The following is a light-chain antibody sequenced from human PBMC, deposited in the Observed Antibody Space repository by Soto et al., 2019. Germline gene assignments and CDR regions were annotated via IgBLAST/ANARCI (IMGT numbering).Light chain of an antibody. CDR3: QSYDSRLSAP. Sequence: QSVLTQPPSVSGAPGQRVTISCTGSSSNIGAGYDVHGYQQLPGTAPKLIIYGNSTRPSGVPDRFSGSKSGTSASLAITGLHAEDEADYYCQSYDSRLSAPVGTGTKLTVL. V-gene: IGLV1-40*01. J-gene: IGLJ1*01. CDR1: SSNIGAGYD. CDR2: GNS.